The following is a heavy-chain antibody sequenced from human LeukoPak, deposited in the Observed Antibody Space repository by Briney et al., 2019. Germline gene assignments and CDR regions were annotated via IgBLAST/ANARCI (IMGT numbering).Heavy chain of an antibody. D-gene: IGHD2-8*01. J-gene: IGHJ5*02. CDR1: GYPFTHHY. CDR3: ASFVGYCTNGVCP. Sequence: GASVEGSFQGPGYPFTHHYIHLVRPAPGPRPEWMRWINPNSGDTNYAQKFQGRVTMTRDTSISTAYMELSRLRSDDTAVYYCASFVGYCTNGVCPWGQGTLVTVSS. CDR2: INPNSGDT. V-gene: IGHV1-2*02.